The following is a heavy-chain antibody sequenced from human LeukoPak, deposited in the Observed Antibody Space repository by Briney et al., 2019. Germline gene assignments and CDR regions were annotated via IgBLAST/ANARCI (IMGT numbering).Heavy chain of an antibody. V-gene: IGHV3-7*01. D-gene: IGHD6-13*01. CDR3: ARDPRSSSWYFVEDY. CDR1: GFTFSSYW. CDR2: IKQDGSEK. J-gene: IGHJ4*02. Sequence: GGSLRLSCEDSGFTFSSYWMSWVRQAPGKGLEWVANIKQDGSEKYYVDSVKGRFTISRDNAKNSLYLQMNSLRAEDTAVYYCARDPRSSSWYFVEDYWGQGTLVTVSS.